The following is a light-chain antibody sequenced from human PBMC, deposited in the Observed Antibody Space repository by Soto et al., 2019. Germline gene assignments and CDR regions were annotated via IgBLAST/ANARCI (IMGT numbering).Light chain of an antibody. J-gene: IGKJ4*01. CDR1: QTVYSR. V-gene: IGKV3-15*01. CDR2: GAS. Sequence: EIAMTQSPATLSVSPGERATLSCRASQTVYSRLAWYQQKPGQAPRLLFYGASTRATGIPDRFSGSGSGTEFTLSISSLQSEDFSVYYCQQYNVWPLTFGGGTKVEIK. CDR3: QQYNVWPLT.